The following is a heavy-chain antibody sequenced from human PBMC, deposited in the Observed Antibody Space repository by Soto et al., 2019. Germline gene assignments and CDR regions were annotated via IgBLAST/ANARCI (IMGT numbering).Heavy chain of an antibody. V-gene: IGHV1-46*01. CDR1: GHTFTSYY. CDR3: ARGSIAVAGYDAFDI. CDR2: INPSGGST. D-gene: IGHD6-19*01. Sequence: ASVKVSCKASGHTFTSYYMHWVRQAPGQGLEWMGIINPSGGSTSYAQKFQGRVTMTRDTSTSTVYMELSSLRSEDTAVYYCARGSIAVAGYDAFDIWGQGTMVTVSS. J-gene: IGHJ3*02.